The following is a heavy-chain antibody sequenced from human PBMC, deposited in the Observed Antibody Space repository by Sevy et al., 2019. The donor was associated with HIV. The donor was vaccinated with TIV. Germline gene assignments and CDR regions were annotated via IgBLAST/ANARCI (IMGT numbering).Heavy chain of an antibody. CDR3: TKRDGNY. Sequence: GSLRLSCAASGFTFSTYGMSWVRQAPGKGLEWVSTISGSGGSTYYADSVKGRFTISRDNSKNTLFLQMNSLTDDDTAVYYCTKRDGNYWGQGTLVTVSS. CDR2: ISGSGGST. CDR1: GFTFSTYG. J-gene: IGHJ4*02. V-gene: IGHV3-23*01.